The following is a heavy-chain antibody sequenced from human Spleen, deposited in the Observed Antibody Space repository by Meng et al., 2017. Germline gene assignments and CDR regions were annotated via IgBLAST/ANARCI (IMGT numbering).Heavy chain of an antibody. Sequence: SETLSLTCSVSGGSIGSYYWTWIRQPPGKVLEWIGYIYYTGSTNYNPSLKSRVTLSVDTSKNQFSLKLRSVTAADSAVYYCARGPTTMAHDFDYWGQGTLVTVSS. V-gene: IGHV4-59*01. CDR2: IYYTGST. CDR1: GGSIGSYY. D-gene: IGHD4-11*01. J-gene: IGHJ4*02. CDR3: ARGPTTMAHDFDY.